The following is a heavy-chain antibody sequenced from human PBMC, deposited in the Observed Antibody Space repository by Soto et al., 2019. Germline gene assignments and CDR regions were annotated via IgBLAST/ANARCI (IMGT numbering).Heavy chain of an antibody. D-gene: IGHD5-18*01. CDR1: GGSISSYY. CDR3: ARDPGYSYGWAYYYYGMDV. CDR2: IYYSGST. Sequence: PSETLSLTCTVSGGSISSYYWSWIRQPPGKGLEWIGYIYYSGSTNYNPSLKSRVTISVDTSKSQFSLKLSSVTAADTAVYYCARDPGYSYGWAYYYYGMDVWGQGTTVTVSS. J-gene: IGHJ6*02. V-gene: IGHV4-59*01.